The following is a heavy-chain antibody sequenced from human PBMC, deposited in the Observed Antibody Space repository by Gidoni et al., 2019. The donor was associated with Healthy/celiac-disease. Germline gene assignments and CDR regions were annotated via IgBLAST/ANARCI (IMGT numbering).Heavy chain of an antibody. CDR2: LNHSGST. CDR3: ARAQGDYDFWSGYYPQIPNHSDAFDI. CDR1: GGSFSGYY. V-gene: IGHV4-34*01. D-gene: IGHD3-3*01. J-gene: IGHJ3*02. Sequence: QVQLQQWGAGLLKPSETLSLTCAVSGGSFSGYYWSWIRQPPGKGLEWIGELNHSGSTNYNPSLKSRVTISVDTSKNQFSLKLSSVTAADTAVYYCARAQGDYDFWSGYYPQIPNHSDAFDIWGQGTMVTVSS.